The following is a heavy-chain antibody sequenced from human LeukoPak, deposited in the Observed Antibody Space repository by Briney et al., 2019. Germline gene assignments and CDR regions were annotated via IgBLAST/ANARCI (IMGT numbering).Heavy chain of an antibody. V-gene: IGHV4-39*01. CDR2: IYYSGST. CDR3: ARELED. D-gene: IGHD3-10*01. CDR1: GVSISSSSYY. J-gene: IGHJ4*02. Sequence: SETLSLTCTISGVSISSSSYYWGWIRQPPGKGLEWIGSIYYSGSTYYNPSLKSRVTISVDTSKNQFSLKLSSVTAADTAVYYCARELEDWGQGTLVTVSS.